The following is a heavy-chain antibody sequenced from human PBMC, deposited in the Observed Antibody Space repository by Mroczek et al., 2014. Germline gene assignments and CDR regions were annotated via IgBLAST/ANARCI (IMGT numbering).Heavy chain of an antibody. D-gene: IGHD1-26*01. CDR2: ISYDGSNK. J-gene: IGHJ6*03. CDR3: ARVAVVGATTVDYYYYYMDV. CDR1: GFTFSSYA. V-gene: IGHV3-30-3*01. Sequence: QVQLVQSGGGVVQPGRSLRLSCAASGFTFSSYAMHWVRQAPGKGLEWVAVISYDGSNKYYADSVKGRFTISRDNSKNTLYLQMNSLRAEDTAVYYCARVAVVGATTVDYYYYYMDVWGKGTTVTVSS.